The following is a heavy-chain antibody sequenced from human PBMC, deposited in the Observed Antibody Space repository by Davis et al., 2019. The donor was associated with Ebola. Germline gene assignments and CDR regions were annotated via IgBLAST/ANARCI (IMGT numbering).Heavy chain of an antibody. J-gene: IGHJ4*02. CDR3: ARGAEYSSGATDY. Sequence: GESLKISCAASGFTFSNYGMHWVRQAPGKGLEWVAVIWYDGSNKYYADSVKGRFTISRDNSKNTLYLQMNSLRAEDTAVYYCARGAEYSSGATDYWGQGTLVTVSS. CDR2: IWYDGSNK. D-gene: IGHD6-25*01. CDR1: GFTFSNYG. V-gene: IGHV3-33*01.